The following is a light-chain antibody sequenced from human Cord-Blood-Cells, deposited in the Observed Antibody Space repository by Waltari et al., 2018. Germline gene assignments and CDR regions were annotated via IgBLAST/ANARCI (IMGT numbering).Light chain of an antibody. CDR3: CSYAGSSTFVV. CDR1: SSDVGSYNL. Sequence: QSALTQPASVSGSPGQSITISCTGTSSDVGSYNLFSWYQQHPGNAPKLLIYEGSKRPSGVSNRFSGSKSGNTASLTISGLQAEDEADYYCCSYAGSSTFVVFGGGTKLTVL. CDR2: EGS. J-gene: IGLJ2*01. V-gene: IGLV2-23*01.